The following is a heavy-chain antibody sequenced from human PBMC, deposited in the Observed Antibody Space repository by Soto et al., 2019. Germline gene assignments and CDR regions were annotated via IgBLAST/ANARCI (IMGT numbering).Heavy chain of an antibody. Sequence: SETLSLTCTVSGGSISSSSYYWGWIRQPPGKGLEWIGSIYYSGSTYYNPSLKSRVTISVDTSKNQFSLKLSSVTAADTAVYYCARSRRVLRFLEWSINYYYYYGMDVWGRGTTVTVS. J-gene: IGHJ6*02. CDR1: GGSISSSSYY. CDR3: ARSRRVLRFLEWSINYYYYYGMDV. D-gene: IGHD3-3*01. V-gene: IGHV4-39*01. CDR2: IYYSGST.